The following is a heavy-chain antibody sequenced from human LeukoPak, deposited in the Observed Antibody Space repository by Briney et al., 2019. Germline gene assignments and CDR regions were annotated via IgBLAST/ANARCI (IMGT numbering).Heavy chain of an antibody. CDR2: IWYDGSNK. CDR1: GFTFSSHG. J-gene: IGHJ3*02. D-gene: IGHD1-1*01. V-gene: IGHV3-33*01. CDR3: ASPLTTTDAFDI. Sequence: PGGSLRLSCAASGFTFSSHGMHWVRQAPGKGLEWVAVIWYDGSNKYYADSVKGRFTISRDNSKNTLYLQMNSLRAEDTAVYYCASPLTTTDAFDIWGQGTMVTVSS.